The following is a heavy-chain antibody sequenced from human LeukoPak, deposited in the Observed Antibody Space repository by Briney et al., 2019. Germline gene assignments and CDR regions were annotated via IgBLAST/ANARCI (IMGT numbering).Heavy chain of an antibody. V-gene: IGHV4-61*01. CDR1: GGSVSSGSYY. CDR3: ARGGDGYNLGAFDI. CDR2: IYYSGST. J-gene: IGHJ3*02. Sequence: PSETLSLTCTVSGGSVSSGSYYWSWIRQPPGKGLEWIGYIYYSGSTNYNPSLKSRVTISVDTSKNQFSLKLSSVTAADTAVYYCARGGDGYNLGAFDIWGQGTMVTVSS. D-gene: IGHD5-24*01.